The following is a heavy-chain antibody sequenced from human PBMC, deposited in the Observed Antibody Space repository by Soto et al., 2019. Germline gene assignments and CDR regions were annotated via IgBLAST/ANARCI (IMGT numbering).Heavy chain of an antibody. CDR2: IVVVSGST. CDR3: SADHPHMAMGWPV. V-gene: IGHV1-58*02. D-gene: IGHD1-26*01. CDR1: GFDFGSFG. Sequence: VKVSCKASGFDFGSFGIQFLRQTRGRGLEWIGWIVVVSGSTNYARHFQGRVAISRDRSSSTAYLDLSDLKSDDTAVYFCSADHPHMAMGWPVWGQGTTVTVSS. J-gene: IGHJ6*02.